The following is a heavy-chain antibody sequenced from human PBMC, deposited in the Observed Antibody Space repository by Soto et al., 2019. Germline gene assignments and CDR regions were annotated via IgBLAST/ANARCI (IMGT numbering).Heavy chain of an antibody. Sequence: ESGGGVVQPGRSLRLSCAASGFTFSSYGMHWVRQAPGKGLEWVAVIAYDGSTRYYADSVKGRFTISRDNSKNTLYLQMDSLRADDTAVYFCVKEVGSRDFDYWGQGTLVTVSS. D-gene: IGHD1-26*01. CDR2: IAYDGSTR. CDR1: GFTFSSYG. CDR3: VKEVGSRDFDY. V-gene: IGHV3-30*18. J-gene: IGHJ4*02.